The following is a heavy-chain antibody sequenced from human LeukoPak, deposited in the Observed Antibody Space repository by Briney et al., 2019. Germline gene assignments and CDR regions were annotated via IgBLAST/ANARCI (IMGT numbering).Heavy chain of an antibody. J-gene: IGHJ4*02. V-gene: IGHV3-53*01. D-gene: IGHD6-13*01. Sequence: GGSLRLACAPSGFTVSSNYMSWVRQAPGKGLGWVSVIYSGGSTYYADPGKGRFTTSRDKPKNALYLKMNSLRADDTAVYYSASGLNKAAGEEVRDYWGQGTLVTVSS. CDR1: GFTVSSNY. CDR2: IYSGGST. CDR3: ASGLNKAAGEEVRDY.